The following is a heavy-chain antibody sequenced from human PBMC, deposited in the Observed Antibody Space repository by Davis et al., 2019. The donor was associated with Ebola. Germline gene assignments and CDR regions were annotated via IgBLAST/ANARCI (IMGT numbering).Heavy chain of an antibody. CDR2: ISSSSSYT. Sequence: GESLKISCAASGFTFSDYYMSWIRQAPGKGLEWVSYISSSSSYTNYADSVKGRFTISRDNAKNTLYLQMNSLRAEDTAVYYCARLEWPHYFDYWGQGTLVTVSS. CDR1: GFTFSDYY. D-gene: IGHD3-3*01. CDR3: ARLEWPHYFDY. J-gene: IGHJ4*02. V-gene: IGHV3-11*06.